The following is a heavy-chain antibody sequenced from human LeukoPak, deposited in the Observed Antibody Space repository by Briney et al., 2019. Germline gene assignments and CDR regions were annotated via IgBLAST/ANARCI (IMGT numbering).Heavy chain of an antibody. CDR2: IRYDGSNE. D-gene: IGHD2-2*01. V-gene: IGHV3-30*02. J-gene: IGHJ4*02. CDR1: GFTFSSYG. CDR3: AKDRPRCSTTTCYSYFDY. Sequence: GGSLRLSCAASGFTFSSYGIHWVRQAPGKGLEWVAFIRYDGSNENYADSVKGRSTTSRDDSKNMVSLQMNSLRAEDTAVYYCAKDRPRCSTTTCYSYFDYWGQGTLVTVSS.